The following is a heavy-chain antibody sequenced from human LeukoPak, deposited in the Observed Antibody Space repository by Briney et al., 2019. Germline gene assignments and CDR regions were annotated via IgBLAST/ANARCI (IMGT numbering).Heavy chain of an antibody. V-gene: IGHV4-34*01. D-gene: IGHD3-10*01. J-gene: IGHJ6*03. CDR3: ARVQVVRGVIVYYYYMDV. CDR2: INHSGST. Sequence: PSETLSLTCAVYGGSFSRYYWNWIRQPPGKGLEWIGEINHSGSTNYNPSLKSRVTISVDTSKNQFSLKVNSVIAADTAVYYCARVQVVRGVIVYYYYMDVWGKGTTVTISS. CDR1: GGSFSRYY.